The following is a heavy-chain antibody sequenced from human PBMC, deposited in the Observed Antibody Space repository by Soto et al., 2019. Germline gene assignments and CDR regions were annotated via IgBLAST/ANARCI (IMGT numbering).Heavy chain of an antibody. J-gene: IGHJ6*02. D-gene: IGHD2-2*01. CDR1: GGTFSSYA. CDR2: IIPIFGTA. CDR3: ARDRGYLISTGCYSRHYYGMDV. Sequence: QVQLVQSGAEVKKPGSSVKVSCKASGGTFSSYAISWVRQAPGQGLEWMGGIIPIFGTANYAQKFQGRVTITADESTSNAYRERRSLRSKDTAVYYCARDRGYLISTGCYSRHYYGMDVWGQGTTVTVSS. V-gene: IGHV1-69*12.